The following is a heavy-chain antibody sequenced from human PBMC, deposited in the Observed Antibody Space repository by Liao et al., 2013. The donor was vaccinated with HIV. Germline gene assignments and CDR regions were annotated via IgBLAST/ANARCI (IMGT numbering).Heavy chain of an antibody. J-gene: IGHJ6*03. Sequence: QVQLQESGPGLVKPSETLSLTCTVSGGSITGYYWSWIRQPAGKGLEWIGRIYTTVTTNYNPSLKSRVTMSVDTSKNQFSLKLSSVTAADTAVYYCARGIRIAAAVTPYYYYMDVWGKGTTVTVSS. CDR1: GGSITGYY. D-gene: IGHD6-13*01. CDR2: IYTTVTT. V-gene: IGHV4-4*07. CDR3: ARGIRIAAAVTPYYYYMDV.